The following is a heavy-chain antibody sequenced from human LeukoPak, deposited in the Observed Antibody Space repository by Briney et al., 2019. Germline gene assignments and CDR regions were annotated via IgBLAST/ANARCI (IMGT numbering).Heavy chain of an antibody. CDR3: ARQGPYCSSTSCSNFLDF. V-gene: IGHV4-34*01. CDR1: GGSFSGYY. Sequence: SETLSLTCAVYGGSFSGYYWSWIRQPPGKGLEWVGELNHSGSTNYNPSLKSRVTISVDTSKNQFSLKLSSVTAADTAVYYCARQGPYCSSTSCSNFLDFWGQGTLVTVSS. D-gene: IGHD2-2*01. J-gene: IGHJ4*02. CDR2: LNHSGST.